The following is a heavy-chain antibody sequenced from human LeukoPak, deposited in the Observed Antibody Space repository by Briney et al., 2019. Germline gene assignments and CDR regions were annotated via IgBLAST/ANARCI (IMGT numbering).Heavy chain of an antibody. V-gene: IGHV4-59*01. J-gene: IGHJ5*02. CDR1: GASISGYY. D-gene: IGHD3-22*01. CDR2: VYYSGIT. Sequence: PSETLSLTCSVSGASISGYYYNWIRQPPGKGLEWIGYVYYSGITNFNPSLKSRVTMSVDTSKNQFSLKVSSVTAADTAVYYCARVLLSSGSSTWGQGTLSPSPQ. CDR3: ARVLLSSGSST.